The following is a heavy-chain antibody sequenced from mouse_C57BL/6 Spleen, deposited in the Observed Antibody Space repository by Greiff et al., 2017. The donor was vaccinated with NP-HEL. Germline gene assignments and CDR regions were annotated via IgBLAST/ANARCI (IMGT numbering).Heavy chain of an antibody. CDR2: IDPSDSYT. V-gene: IGHV1-69*01. CDR3: ARGGYDFVFAY. CDR1: GYTFTSYW. J-gene: IGHJ3*01. D-gene: IGHD2-4*01. Sequence: QVQLQQPGAELVMPGASVKLSCKASGYTFTSYWMHWVKQRPGQGLEWIGEIDPSDSYTNYNQKFKGKSTLTVDKSSSTAYMQLSSLTSEDSAVYYCARGGYDFVFAYWGKGTLVTVSA.